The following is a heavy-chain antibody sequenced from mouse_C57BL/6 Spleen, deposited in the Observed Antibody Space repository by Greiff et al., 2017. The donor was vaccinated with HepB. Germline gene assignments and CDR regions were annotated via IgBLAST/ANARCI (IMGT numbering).Heavy chain of an antibody. J-gene: IGHJ2*01. D-gene: IGHD1-1*01. Sequence: EVQRVESGGGLVKPGGSLKLSCAASGFTFSDYGMHWVSQAPEKGLEWVAYISSGSSTIYYADTVKSRVTMARDNAKNTLFMQMTRLRSEDTAMYYGSRSPGKKDFDYWGQGTTLTVSS. CDR3: SRSPGKKDFDY. CDR2: ISSGSSTI. V-gene: IGHV5-17*01. CDR1: GFTFSDYG.